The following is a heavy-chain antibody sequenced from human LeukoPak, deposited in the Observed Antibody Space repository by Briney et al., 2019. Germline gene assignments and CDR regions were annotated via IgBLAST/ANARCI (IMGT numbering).Heavy chain of an antibody. V-gene: IGHV3-53*01. CDR2: IYSGGST. CDR3: ARDSDTETGWYYYGMDV. D-gene: IGHD2-8*02. J-gene: IGHJ6*02. Sequence: GSLRLSCAASGFTFSSYEMNWVRQAPGKGLEWVSVIYSGGSTYYADSVKGRFTISRDNSKNTVYLQMNSLRAEDTAVYYCARDSDTETGWYYYGMDVWGQGTTVTVSS. CDR1: GFTFSSYE.